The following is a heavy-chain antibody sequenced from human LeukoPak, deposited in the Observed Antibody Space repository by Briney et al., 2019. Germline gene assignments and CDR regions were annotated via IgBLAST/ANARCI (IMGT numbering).Heavy chain of an antibody. CDR3: AKGGFGELLWFNYYYGMDV. V-gene: IGHV3-23*01. D-gene: IGHD3-10*01. Sequence: GGSLRLSCAASGFTFSSYAMSWVRQAPGKGLEWVSGISNSGGSAYYADSVKGRFTISRDNSKNTLYLQMNSLRAEDTAVYYCAKGGFGELLWFNYYYGMDVWGQGTTVTVSS. CDR1: GFTFSSYA. J-gene: IGHJ6*02. CDR2: ISNSGGSA.